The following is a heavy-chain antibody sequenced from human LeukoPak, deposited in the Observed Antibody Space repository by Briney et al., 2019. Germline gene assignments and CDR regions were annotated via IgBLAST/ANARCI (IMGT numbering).Heavy chain of an antibody. CDR1: GFTFSSYW. D-gene: IGHD3-22*01. CDR2: INSDGSST. V-gene: IGHV3-74*01. Sequence: GGSLRLSCAASGFTFSSYWMHWVRHAPGKGLVGVSRINSDGSSTIYADSVKGRFTISRDNAKNTLYLQMNSLRVEDTAVYYCAREAYYDSSGPFDPWGQGTLVTVSS. J-gene: IGHJ5*02. CDR3: AREAYYDSSGPFDP.